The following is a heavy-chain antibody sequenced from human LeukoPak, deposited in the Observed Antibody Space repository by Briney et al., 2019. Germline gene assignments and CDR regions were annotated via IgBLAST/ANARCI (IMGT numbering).Heavy chain of an antibody. CDR3: AKAMSTDHYDSRGFYRVDFDS. Sequence: PGGSLRLSCAASGFTFSTYAMSWVRQAPGKGLEWVSALTNSGGSGGVTYYADSVKGRFIISRDNPKSTLYLQLSSLRAEDTAVYYCAKAMSTDHYDSRGFYRVDFDSWGQGTLVTVSS. CDR1: GFTFSTYA. CDR2: LTNSGGSGGVT. D-gene: IGHD3-22*01. V-gene: IGHV3-23*01. J-gene: IGHJ4*02.